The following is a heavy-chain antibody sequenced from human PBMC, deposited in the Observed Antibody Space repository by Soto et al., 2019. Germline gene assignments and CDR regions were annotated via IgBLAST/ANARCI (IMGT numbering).Heavy chain of an antibody. D-gene: IGHD2-15*01. CDR2: INHSGST. Sequence: PSETLSLTCAVYGWSLSGYYWSWIRQPPGKGLEWIGEINHSGSTNYNPSLKSRVTISVDTSKNQFSLKLSSVTAADTAVYYCARAAPRFCSSRSCQSGRDYWGQTTLLTVSS. CDR3: ARAAPRFCSSRSCQSGRDY. J-gene: IGHJ4*02. V-gene: IGHV4-34*01. CDR1: GWSLSGYY.